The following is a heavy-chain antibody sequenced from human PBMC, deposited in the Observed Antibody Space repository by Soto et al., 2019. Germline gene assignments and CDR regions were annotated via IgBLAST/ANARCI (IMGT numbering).Heavy chain of an antibody. CDR3: ARRRSKDYGDHDLLDY. V-gene: IGHV4-39*01. J-gene: IGHJ4*02. Sequence: SETLSLTCTVSCGSISSSSYYWGWIRQPPGKGLEWIGSIYYSGSTYYNPSLKSRVTISVDTSKNQFSLKLSSVTAADTAVYYCARRRSKDYGDHDLLDYWGQGTLVTVSS. CDR2: IYYSGST. D-gene: IGHD4-17*01. CDR1: CGSISSSSYY.